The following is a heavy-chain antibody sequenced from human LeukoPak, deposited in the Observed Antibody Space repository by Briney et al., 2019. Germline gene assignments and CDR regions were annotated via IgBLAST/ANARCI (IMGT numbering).Heavy chain of an antibody. CDR2: IYYIGST. CDR3: ARSSLAVYFDY. CDR1: GGSISSSSYY. J-gene: IGHJ4*02. V-gene: IGHV4-39*01. Sequence: SETLSLTCTVSGGSISSSSYYWGWIRQPPGKGLEWIGNIYYIGSTYYNPSLKSRVTISVDTSKNQFSLKLSSVTAADTAMYFCARSSLAVYFDYWGQGTLVTASS. D-gene: IGHD6-19*01.